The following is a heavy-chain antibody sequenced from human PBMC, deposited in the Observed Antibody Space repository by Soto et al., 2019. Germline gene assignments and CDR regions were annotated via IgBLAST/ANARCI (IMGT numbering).Heavy chain of an antibody. CDR3: AKARDSSSSLDYFDY. D-gene: IGHD6-6*01. CDR2: ISWNSGSI. V-gene: IGHV3-9*01. J-gene: IGHJ4*02. Sequence: PGGSLRLSCAASGFTFDDYAMHWVRQAPGKGLEWVSGISWNSGSIGYADSVKGRFTISRDNAKNSLYLQMNSLRAEETALYYFAKARDSSSSLDYFDYWGQGTLVTVSS. CDR1: GFTFDDYA.